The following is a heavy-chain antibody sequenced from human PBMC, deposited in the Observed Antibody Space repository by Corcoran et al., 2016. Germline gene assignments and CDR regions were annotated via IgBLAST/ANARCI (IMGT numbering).Heavy chain of an antibody. J-gene: IGHJ3*02. CDR2: INHSGST. Sequence: QVQLQQWGAGLLKPSETLSLTCAVYGGSFSGYYWSWIRQPPGKGLEWIGEINHSGSTNYNPSLKSRVTISVDTSKNQFSLKLSSVTAADTAVYYCARVPSTTVTTFAFDIWGQGTMVTVSS. CDR3: ARVPSTTVTTFAFDI. D-gene: IGHD4-4*01. V-gene: IGHV4-34*01. CDR1: GGSFSGYY.